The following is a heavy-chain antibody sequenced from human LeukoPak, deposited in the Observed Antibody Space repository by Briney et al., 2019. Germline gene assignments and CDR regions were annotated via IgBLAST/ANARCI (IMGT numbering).Heavy chain of an antibody. V-gene: IGHV3-66*01. CDR1: GFTVSSSY. CDR2: IYMNRNT. D-gene: IGHD5-24*01. J-gene: IGHJ4*02. CDR3: ARDGDGYNFDY. Sequence: GGSLRLSCTASGFTVSSSYMSWVRQAPGTGLEWVSIIYMNRNTYYADSVKGRFTISRDNARSTLYLQMNSLRAEDTAVYYCARDGDGYNFDYWGQGALVIVSS.